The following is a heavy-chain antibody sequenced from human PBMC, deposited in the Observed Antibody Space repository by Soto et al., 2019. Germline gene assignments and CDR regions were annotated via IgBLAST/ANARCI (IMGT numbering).Heavy chain of an antibody. CDR1: GGSVTNSSYY. J-gene: IGHJ4*02. V-gene: IGHV4-39*01. Sequence: SETLSLTCTVSGGSVTNSSYYWGWIRQSPGKGLEWIGSVYYRGRSYSKSSVKSRTTISVDRSRNQFSLQVSSVTAADTAVYYCAKNLPRTGRFDYWGQGTVVTVSS. CDR3: AKNLPRTGRFDY. CDR2: VYYRGRS.